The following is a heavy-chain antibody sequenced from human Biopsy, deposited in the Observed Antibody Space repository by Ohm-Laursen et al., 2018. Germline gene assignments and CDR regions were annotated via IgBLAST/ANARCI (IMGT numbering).Heavy chain of an antibody. CDR3: AREAIGYQLPCDD. CDR1: GYTLNELS. CDR2: IIPILRTT. D-gene: IGHD2-15*01. V-gene: IGHV1-69*08. Sequence: GATVKISYKVSGYTLNELSMHWVRQVPGKGLEWMGRIIPILRTTTYAPKFQGRVTFTADKSSSTAYLELSSLTSEDTAMFYCAREAIGYQLPCDDWGQGTLVTVSS. J-gene: IGHJ4*02.